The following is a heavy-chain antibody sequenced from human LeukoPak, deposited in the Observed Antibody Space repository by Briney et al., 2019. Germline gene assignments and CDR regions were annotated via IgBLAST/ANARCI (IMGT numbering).Heavy chain of an antibody. Sequence: PSQTLSLTCTVSGGSISSGGYYWSWIRQHPGKGLEWIGYIYYSGSTYYNPSLKSRVTISVDTSKNQFSLKLSSVTAADTAVYYCARTLRYFDWLSPYPGALGYFDYWGQGTLVTVSS. D-gene: IGHD3-9*01. CDR3: ARTLRYFDWLSPYPGALGYFDY. J-gene: IGHJ4*02. V-gene: IGHV4-31*03. CDR1: GGSISSGGYY. CDR2: IYYSGST.